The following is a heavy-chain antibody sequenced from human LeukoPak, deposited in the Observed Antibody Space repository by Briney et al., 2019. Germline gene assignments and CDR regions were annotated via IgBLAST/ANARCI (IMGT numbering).Heavy chain of an antibody. CDR3: ARDAAGEGRLVITWFDP. CDR2: IYYTGNT. V-gene: IGHV4-30-4*07. CDR1: GGSISSGGYS. J-gene: IGHJ5*02. D-gene: IGHD3-22*01. Sequence: SETLSLTCAVSGGSISSGGYSWSWIRQPPGKAMEFIAYIYYTGNTYFNPSLKSRVTISVDTSKNQFSLKLSSVTAADTAVYFCARDAAGEGRLVITWFDPWGQGTLVTVSS.